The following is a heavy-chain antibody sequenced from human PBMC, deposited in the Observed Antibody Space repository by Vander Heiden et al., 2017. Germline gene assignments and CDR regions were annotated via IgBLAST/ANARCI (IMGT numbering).Heavy chain of an antibody. V-gene: IGHV3-33*05. CDR2: ISYDGVEK. Sequence: QVQLVESGGGVVQPGRSLRLFCAASAFTLSTYGIHWVRPAPGKGLEWVTFISYDGVEKDYTDSVKGRFTISRDNSMNTVFLQMNSLRVDDTAVYYCARGYGGNSNWFDPWGQGTLVTVSS. CDR3: ARGYGGNSNWFDP. J-gene: IGHJ5*02. CDR1: AFTLSTYG. D-gene: IGHD2-21*02.